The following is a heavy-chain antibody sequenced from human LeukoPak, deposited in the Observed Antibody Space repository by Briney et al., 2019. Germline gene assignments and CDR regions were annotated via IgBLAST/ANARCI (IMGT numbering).Heavy chain of an antibody. CDR2: ISGSGGST. V-gene: IGHV3-23*01. J-gene: IGHJ4*02. CDR3: AREGGYCSGGSCYSY. D-gene: IGHD2-15*01. CDR1: GFTFSSYA. Sequence: GGSLRLSCAASGFTFSSYAMSWVRQAPGKGLEWVSAISGSGGSTYYADSVKGRFTISRDNAKNSLYLQMNSLRAEDTAVYYCAREGGYCSGGSCYSYWGQGTLVTVSS.